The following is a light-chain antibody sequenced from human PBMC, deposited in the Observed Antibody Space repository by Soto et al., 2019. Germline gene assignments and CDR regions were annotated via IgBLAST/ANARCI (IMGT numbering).Light chain of an antibody. CDR2: DAS. CDR3: QQRRYWPPLT. Sequence: VLTQSPATLSLPPGQRATLSCRASQNISNYVAWYQQKPGQAPRLLIYDASNRATGIPARFSGSGSGTDFTLTISSLEPEDFAVYYCQQRRYWPPLTFGGGTKVQIK. V-gene: IGKV3-11*01. J-gene: IGKJ4*01. CDR1: QNISNY.